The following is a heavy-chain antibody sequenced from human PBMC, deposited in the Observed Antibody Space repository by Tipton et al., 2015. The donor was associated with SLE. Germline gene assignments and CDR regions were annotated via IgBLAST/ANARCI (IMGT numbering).Heavy chain of an antibody. CDR1: GFTFSSYA. CDR2: ISYDGSNK. D-gene: IGHD3-9*01. CDR3: ARDPAADLRYFDWYYYYGMDV. V-gene: IGHV3-30-3*01. J-gene: IGHJ6*02. Sequence: SLRLSCAASGFTFSSYAMHWVRQAPGKGLEWVAVISYDGSNKYYADSVKGRFTISRDNSKNTLYLQMNSLRAEDTAVYYCARDPAADLRYFDWYYYYGMDVWGQGTTVTVS.